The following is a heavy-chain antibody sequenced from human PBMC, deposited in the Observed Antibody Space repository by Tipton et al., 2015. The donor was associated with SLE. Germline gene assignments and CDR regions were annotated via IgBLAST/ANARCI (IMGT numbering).Heavy chain of an antibody. CDR2: INYIGRT. Sequence: TLSLTCEVNGGSPSLSFWSWIRQAPGKGREWIGEINYIGRTNFNPSLKSRVTMSIDTSKNQFSLKLRSVTAADTAVYYCARVPYYSSYDDASDIWGQGTMVTVSS. CDR1: GGSPSLSF. V-gene: IGHV4-34*01. J-gene: IGHJ3*02. CDR3: ARVPYYSSYDDASDI. D-gene: IGHD5-12*01.